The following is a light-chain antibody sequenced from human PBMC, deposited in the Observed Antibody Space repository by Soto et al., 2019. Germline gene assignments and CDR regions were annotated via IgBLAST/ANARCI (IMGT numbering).Light chain of an antibody. CDR1: QSLVHSDGIAY. CDR3: MQGTHWPIT. J-gene: IGKJ5*01. CDR2: KVS. V-gene: IGKV2-30*02. Sequence: DVVMTQSPLSLPVTLGQPASISCRSNQSLVHSDGIAYFSWFQQRPGRSPRRLIYKVSNRDSGVPARFSGSGSGTDFALKISRVEVEDVGVYYCMQGTHWPITFXQGTRLEIK.